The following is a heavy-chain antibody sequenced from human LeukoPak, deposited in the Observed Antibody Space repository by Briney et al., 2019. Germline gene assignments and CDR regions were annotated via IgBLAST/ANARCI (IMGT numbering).Heavy chain of an antibody. Sequence: ASVKVSCKASGYTFTSYGISWVRQAPGQGLEWMGWINTNTGNPTYAQGFTGRFVFSLDTSVSTAYLQISSLKAEDTAVYYCACGYSSSLNGMDVWGQGTTVTVSS. D-gene: IGHD6-13*01. J-gene: IGHJ6*02. V-gene: IGHV7-4-1*02. CDR2: INTNTGNP. CDR3: ACGYSSSLNGMDV. CDR1: GYTFTSYG.